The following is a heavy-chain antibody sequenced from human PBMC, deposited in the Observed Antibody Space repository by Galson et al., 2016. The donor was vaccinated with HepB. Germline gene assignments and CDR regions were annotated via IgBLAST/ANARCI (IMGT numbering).Heavy chain of an antibody. CDR2: ISSSSSHI. D-gene: IGHD6-19*01. J-gene: IGHJ4*02. CDR3: ARKGSGRHESNFDY. Sequence: SLRLSCAASGFTFSTYNMNWVRQAPGKGLEWVSSISSSSSHIYYADSVKGRFTVSRDNAKNSLYLQMNSLTAEDTAVYYCARKGSGRHESNFDYWGQGALVTVSS. V-gene: IGHV3-21*06. CDR1: GFTFSTYN.